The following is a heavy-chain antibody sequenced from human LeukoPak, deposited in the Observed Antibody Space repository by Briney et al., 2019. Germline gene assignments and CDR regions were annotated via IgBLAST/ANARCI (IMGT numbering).Heavy chain of an antibody. D-gene: IGHD3-3*02. CDR2: INHSGST. Sequence: GSLRLSCAASGFTFSSYGMSWVRQAPGKGLEWIGEINHSGSTNYNPSLKSRVTISVDTSKNQFSLKLSSVTAADTAVYYCSRGIFGVVIHIFDYWGQGTLVTVSS. CDR1: GFTFSSYG. CDR3: SRGIFGVVIHIFDY. J-gene: IGHJ4*02. V-gene: IGHV4-34*01.